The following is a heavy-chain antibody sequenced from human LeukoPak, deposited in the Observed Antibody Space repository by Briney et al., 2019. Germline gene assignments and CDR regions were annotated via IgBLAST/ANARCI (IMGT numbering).Heavy chain of an antibody. CDR1: GYTFTSYY. CDR3: ARDGGVLRYFDWLLNYYYMDV. CDR2: INPSGGST. V-gene: IGHV1-46*01. J-gene: IGHJ6*03. Sequence: ASVRVSCKASGYTFTSYYMHWVRQAPGQGLEWMGIINPSGGSTSYAQKFQGRVTMTRDMSTSTVYMELSSLRSEDTAVYYCARDGGVLRYFDWLLNYYYMDVWGKGTTVTVSS. D-gene: IGHD3-9*01.